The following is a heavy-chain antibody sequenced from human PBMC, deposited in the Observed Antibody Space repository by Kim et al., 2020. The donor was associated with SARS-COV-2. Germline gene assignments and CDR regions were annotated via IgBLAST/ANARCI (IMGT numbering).Heavy chain of an antibody. CDR3: AREIIVGAQTSHYYYYGMDV. V-gene: IGHV3-7*03. CDR1: GFTFSSYW. J-gene: IGHJ6*02. CDR2: IKQDGSEK. D-gene: IGHD1-26*01. Sequence: GGSLRLSCAASGFTFSSYWMSWVRQAPGKGLEWVANIKQDGSEKYYVDSVKGRFTISRDNAKNSLYLQMNSLRAEDTAVYYCAREIIVGAQTSHYYYYGMDVWGQGTTVTVSS.